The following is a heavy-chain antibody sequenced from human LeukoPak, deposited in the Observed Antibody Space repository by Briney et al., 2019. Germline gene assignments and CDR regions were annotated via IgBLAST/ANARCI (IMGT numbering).Heavy chain of an antibody. Sequence: PGGSLRLSCAASGFTFDDYAMHWVRQAPGKGLEWVSGISWNSGSIGYADSVKGRFTISRDNAKNSLYLQMNSLRAEDTALYYCAKDRSRQLELSGLDYWGQGTLVTVSS. V-gene: IGHV3-9*01. J-gene: IGHJ4*02. D-gene: IGHD1-1*01. CDR1: GFTFDDYA. CDR3: AKDRSRQLELSGLDY. CDR2: ISWNSGSI.